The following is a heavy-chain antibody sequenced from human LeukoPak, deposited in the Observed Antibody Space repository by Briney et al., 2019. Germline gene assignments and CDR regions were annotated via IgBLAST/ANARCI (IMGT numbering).Heavy chain of an antibody. Sequence: PSETLSLTCTVSGGSISSGGYYWSWIRQHPGKGLEWIGYIYYSGSTYYNPSLKSRVTISVDTSKNQFSLKLSSVTAADTAVYYCARDRPPKQWLTKGGPNWFDPWGQGTLVTVSS. D-gene: IGHD6-19*01. J-gene: IGHJ5*02. V-gene: IGHV4-31*03. CDR1: GGSISSGGYY. CDR2: IYYSGST. CDR3: ARDRPPKQWLTKGGPNWFDP.